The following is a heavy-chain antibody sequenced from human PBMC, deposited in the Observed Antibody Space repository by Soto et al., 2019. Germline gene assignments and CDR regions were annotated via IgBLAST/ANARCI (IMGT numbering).Heavy chain of an antibody. CDR2: IYYSGST. J-gene: IGHJ5*02. CDR1: GDSITSDKYY. V-gene: IGHV4-30-4*08. D-gene: IGHD3-3*01. Sequence: SETLSLTCTVSGDSITSDKYYWGWIRQPPGKGLETIANIYYSGSTYYNPSLKSRVTISVDTSKNQFSLKLSSVTAADTAVYYCARMYYDFWSGYNPWGQGTLVTVSS. CDR3: ARMYYDFWSGYNP.